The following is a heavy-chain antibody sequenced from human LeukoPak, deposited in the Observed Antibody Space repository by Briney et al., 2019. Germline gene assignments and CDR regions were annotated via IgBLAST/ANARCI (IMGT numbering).Heavy chain of an antibody. V-gene: IGHV3-48*03. J-gene: IGHJ4*02. CDR3: ARRYCSSTSCTLDY. CDR2: ISSGTTTI. D-gene: IGHD2-2*01. CDR1: GFNFNTYE. Sequence: GGSLRLSCAASGFNFNTYEMSWVRQAPGKGLEWVSYISSGTTTIYYADSVKGRFTISRDNAKNSLYLQMNSLRAEDTAVYYCARRYCSSTSCTLDYWGQGTLVTVSS.